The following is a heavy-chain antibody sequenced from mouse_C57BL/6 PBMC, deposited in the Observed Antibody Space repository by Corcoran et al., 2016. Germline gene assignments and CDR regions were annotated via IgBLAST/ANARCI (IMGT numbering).Heavy chain of an antibody. D-gene: IGHD1-1*01. Sequence: QIQLVQSGPELKKPGETVKISCKASGYTFTTYGMSWVKQAPGKGLKWMGWINTYSGVPTYADDFKGRFAFSLETSASTAYLQINNLKNEDTATYFCARSLLITTVVAPYVDGWGTGTTVTVSS. J-gene: IGHJ1*03. CDR2: INTYSGVP. CDR1: GYTFTTYG. V-gene: IGHV9-3*01. CDR3: ARSLLITTVVAPYVDG.